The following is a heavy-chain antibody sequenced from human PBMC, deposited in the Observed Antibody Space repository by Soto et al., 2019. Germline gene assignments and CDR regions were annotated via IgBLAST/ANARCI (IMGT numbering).Heavy chain of an antibody. CDR2: IYYSGST. V-gene: IGHV4-4*02. CDR1: GGSITSSHW. D-gene: IGHD3-22*01. J-gene: IGHJ4*02. CDR3: ARDVRDYDGSRYYSVFRAAGLDY. Sequence: TSETLSLTCTVSGGSITSSHWWNWVRQPPGKGLEWIGEIYYSGSTNYNPSLQSRVTMSVDTSKNQLSLKLSSVTAADTAVYYCARDVRDYDGSRYYSVFRAAGLDYWGQGLLVTVSS.